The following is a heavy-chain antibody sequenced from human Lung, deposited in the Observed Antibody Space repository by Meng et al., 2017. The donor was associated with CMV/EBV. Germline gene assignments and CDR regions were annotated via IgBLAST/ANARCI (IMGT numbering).Heavy chain of an antibody. V-gene: IGHV3-15*01. CDR3: ATTQVGAPDY. Sequence: CAVSGLTFSHAWMSWVRQAPGKGLEWVGRIKSTTDGGTTDYAAPVKGRFTISRDDSKNTVHLQMNSLKSEDTAVYYCATTQVGAPDYWGQGTLVTVSS. J-gene: IGHJ4*02. CDR2: IKSTTDGGTT. D-gene: IGHD1-26*01. CDR1: GLTFSHAW.